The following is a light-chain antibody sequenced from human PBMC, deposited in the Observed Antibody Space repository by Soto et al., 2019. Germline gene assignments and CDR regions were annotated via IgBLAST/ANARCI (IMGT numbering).Light chain of an antibody. V-gene: IGLV1-40*01. Sequence: QSALTQPPSVSGAPGQRVTISCTGSSSNIGAGYDVHWYQQLPGTAPKLLIYGNNNRPSGVLDRFSGSKSDTSASLAITGLQAEDEADYYCQSYDGSLGGYWVFGGGTKVTVL. CDR2: GNN. CDR1: SSNIGAGYD. J-gene: IGLJ3*02. CDR3: QSYDGSLGGYWV.